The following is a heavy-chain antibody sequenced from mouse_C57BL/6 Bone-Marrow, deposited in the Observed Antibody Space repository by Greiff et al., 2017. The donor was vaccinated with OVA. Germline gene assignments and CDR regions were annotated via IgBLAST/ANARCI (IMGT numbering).Heavy chain of an antibody. V-gene: IGHV1-72*01. CDR3: ARRGDYDYAMDY. CDR1: GYTFTSYW. Sequence: QVQLQQPGAELVKPGASVKLSCKASGYTFTSYWMHWVKQRPGRGLAWIGRIDPNGGGTKYNEKFKSKATLTVDKPSSTAYMQLSSLTSEDSAVYYCARRGDYDYAMDYWGQGTSVTVSS. D-gene: IGHD2-4*01. J-gene: IGHJ4*01. CDR2: IDPNGGGT.